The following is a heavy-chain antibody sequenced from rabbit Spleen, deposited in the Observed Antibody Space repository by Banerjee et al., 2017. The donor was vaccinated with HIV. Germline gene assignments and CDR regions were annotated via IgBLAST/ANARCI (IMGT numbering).Heavy chain of an antibody. CDR1: GLDFSSSYW. CDR2: IYAGSSGTT. D-gene: IGHD7-1*01. CDR3: GRSSNAGYAGYGYGSNL. J-gene: IGHJ4*01. Sequence: QEQLVESGGGLVQPEGSLTLTCTASGLDFSSSYWICWVRQAPGKGLEWIACIYAGSSGTTYYASGAKGRFTISKTSSTTVTLQMTSLTAADTATYFCGRSSNAGYAGYGYGSNLWGQGTLVTVS. V-gene: IGHV1S45*01.